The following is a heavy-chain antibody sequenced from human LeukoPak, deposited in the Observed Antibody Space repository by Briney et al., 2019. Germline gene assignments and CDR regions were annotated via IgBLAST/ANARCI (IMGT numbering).Heavy chain of an antibody. V-gene: IGHV4-34*01. J-gene: IGHJ5*02. Sequence: SETLSLTCAVYGGSFSGYYWSWIRQPPGKGLEWIGEINHSGGTNYNPSLKSLVTISVDTSKNQFSLKLSSVTAADTAVYYCARDRAGWFDPWGQGTLVTVSS. CDR3: ARDRAGWFDP. D-gene: IGHD3-10*01. CDR1: GGSFSGYY. CDR2: INHSGGT.